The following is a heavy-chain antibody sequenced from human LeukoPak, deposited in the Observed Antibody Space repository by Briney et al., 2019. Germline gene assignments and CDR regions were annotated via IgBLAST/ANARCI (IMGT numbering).Heavy chain of an antibody. J-gene: IGHJ3*02. CDR2: IKSKTDGGTA. Sequence: GGSLRLSCAASGFAFRNAWMSWVRQAPGKGLEWIGRIKSKTDGGTADYAAPVKGRITISRDDSKNTLYLQINSLKTDDTALYYCTTRTWADGFDIWGQGTMLTVSS. V-gene: IGHV3-15*01. CDR1: GFAFRNAW. CDR3: TTRTWADGFDI. D-gene: IGHD2-2*01.